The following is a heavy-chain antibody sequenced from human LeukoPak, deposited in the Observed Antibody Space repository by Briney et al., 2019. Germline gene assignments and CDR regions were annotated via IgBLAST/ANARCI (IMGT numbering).Heavy chain of an antibody. V-gene: IGHV3-48*01. Sequence: GGSLRLSCAASGFIFSSFGMHWVRQAPGKGLEWVSYISSSSSSMYYADSVKGRFTMSRDNAKNSVYLQLNSLRAEDTAVYYCARDRGVVPAVYWGQGTLVTVSS. CDR3: ARDRGVVPAVY. D-gene: IGHD2-2*01. CDR1: GFIFSSFG. J-gene: IGHJ4*02. CDR2: ISSSSSSM.